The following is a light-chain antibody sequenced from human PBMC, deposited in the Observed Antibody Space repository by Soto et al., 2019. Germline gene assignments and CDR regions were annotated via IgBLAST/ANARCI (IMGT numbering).Light chain of an antibody. V-gene: IGKV1-33*01. J-gene: IGKJ5*01. CDR3: QQYDFLVT. Sequence: DIRMTQSPSSLSASVGDRVTITCQASQDINNYLNWYQQKPGKAPELLIYDASNLQTGVPTRFSGSGSGKHFTFTISSLQPEDIATYFCQQYDFLVTFGQGTRLEIQ. CDR1: QDINNY. CDR2: DAS.